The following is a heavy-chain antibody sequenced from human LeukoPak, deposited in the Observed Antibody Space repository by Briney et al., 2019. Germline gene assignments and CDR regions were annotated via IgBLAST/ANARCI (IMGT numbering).Heavy chain of an antibody. CDR2: INHSGST. J-gene: IGHJ6*04. D-gene: IGHD2-2*01. CDR1: GGSFSGYY. CDR3: ARDTVYCSSTSCYDYYGMDV. Sequence: SETLSLTCAVYGGSFSGYYWSWIRQPPGKGLEWIGEINHSGSTNYNPSLKSQVTISVDTSKNQFSLKLSSVTAADTAVYYCARDTVYCSSTSCYDYYGMDVWGKGTTVTVSS. V-gene: IGHV4-34*01.